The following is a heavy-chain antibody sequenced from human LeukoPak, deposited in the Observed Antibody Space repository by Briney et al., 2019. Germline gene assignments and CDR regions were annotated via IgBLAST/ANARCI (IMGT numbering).Heavy chain of an antibody. D-gene: IGHD3-3*01. CDR3: ARSSRFLEWLPRDY. V-gene: IGHV1-18*01. J-gene: IGHJ4*02. CDR2: ISAYNGNT. CDR1: GYTFTSYG. Sequence: ASVKASCKASGYTFTSYGISWVRQAPGQGLEWMGWISAYNGNTNYAQKLQGRVTMTTDTSTSTAYMELRSLRSDDTAVYYCARSSRFLEWLPRDYWGQGTLVTVSS.